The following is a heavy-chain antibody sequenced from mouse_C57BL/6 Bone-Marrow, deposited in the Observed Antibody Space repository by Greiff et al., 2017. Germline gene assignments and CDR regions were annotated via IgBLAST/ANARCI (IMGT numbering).Heavy chain of an antibody. Sequence: QVQLQQPGAELVMPGASVKLSCKASGYTFTSYWMHWVKQRPGQGLEWIGEIDPSDSYTNYNQKFKGKSTLTVDKSSSTAYMQLSSLTSEDSAVYYCARGNLGLNGSSYVENDWGQGTTLTVSS. V-gene: IGHV1-69*01. CDR2: IDPSDSYT. J-gene: IGHJ2*01. D-gene: IGHD1-1*01. CDR1: GYTFTSYW. CDR3: ARGNLGLNGSSYVEND.